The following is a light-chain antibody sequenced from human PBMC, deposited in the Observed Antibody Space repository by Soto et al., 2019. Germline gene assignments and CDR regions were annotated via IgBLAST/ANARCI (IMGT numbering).Light chain of an antibody. CDR2: DNN. Sequence: QSVLTQPPSVSAAPGQKVIISCSGSSSNIGNNFVSWYQQLPGTAPKLLIFDNNKRPSGIPDRFSGSKSGTSATLGITGLQXGXXXDYYCGTWDSSLSAGVFGGGTKLTVL. CDR1: SSNIGNNF. J-gene: IGLJ3*02. CDR3: GTWDSSLSAGV. V-gene: IGLV1-51*01.